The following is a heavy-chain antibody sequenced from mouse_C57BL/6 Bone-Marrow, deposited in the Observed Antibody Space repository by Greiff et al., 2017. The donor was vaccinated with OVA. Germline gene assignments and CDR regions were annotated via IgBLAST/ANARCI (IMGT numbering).Heavy chain of an antibody. Sequence: EVQLQQSGPELVKPGDSVQISCTASGFSFTGSFMNCVMHIHGQSLEWIGRINPYNGDTFSNQKFKGKATLTVDKSSSTAHMELRSLTSEDSAVYYCARNGSSYWYFDVWGTGTTVTVSS. CDR3: ARNGSSYWYFDV. CDR2: INPYNGDT. D-gene: IGHD1-1*01. V-gene: IGHV1-20*01. J-gene: IGHJ1*03. CDR1: GFSFTGSF.